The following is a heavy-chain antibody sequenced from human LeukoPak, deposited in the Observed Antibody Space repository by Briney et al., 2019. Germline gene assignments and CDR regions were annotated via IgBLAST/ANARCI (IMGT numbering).Heavy chain of an antibody. CDR1: GGSFSGYY. CDR3: ARVARYDYVWGSYRYRYYFDY. Sequence: PSETLSLTCAVYGGSFSGYYWSWIRQPPGKGLEWIGEINHSGSTNYNPSLKSRVTISVDTSKNQFSLKLSSVTAADTAVYYCARVARYDYVWGSYRYRYYFDYWGPGTLVTVSS. J-gene: IGHJ4*02. V-gene: IGHV4-34*01. CDR2: INHSGST. D-gene: IGHD3-16*02.